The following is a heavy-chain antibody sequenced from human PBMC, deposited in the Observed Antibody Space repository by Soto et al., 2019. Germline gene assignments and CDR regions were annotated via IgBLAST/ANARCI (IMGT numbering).Heavy chain of an antibody. CDR3: ASSDAGGYVY. V-gene: IGHV4-59*01. Sequence: SETLSLTCTVSGGSISSYYWSWIRQPPGKGLEWIGYIYYSGSTNYNPSLKSRVTISVDTSKNQFSLKLSSVTAADTAVYYCASSDAGGYVYWGQGTLVTVSS. J-gene: IGHJ4*02. CDR2: IYYSGST. CDR1: GGSISSYY. D-gene: IGHD5-12*01.